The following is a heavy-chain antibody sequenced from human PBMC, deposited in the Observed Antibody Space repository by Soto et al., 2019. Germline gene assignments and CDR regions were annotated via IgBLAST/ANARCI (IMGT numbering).Heavy chain of an antibody. D-gene: IGHD5-18*01. V-gene: IGHV1-18*04. CDR1: GYTFTSYG. Sequence: ASVKVSCKASGYTFTSYGISWVRQAPGQGLEWMGWISAYNGNTNYARKLQGRVTMTTDTSTSTAYMELRSLRSDDTAVYYCARGWGGYRYGYSTVKFDYWGQGTLVTVSS. CDR3: ARGWGGYRYGYSTVKFDY. J-gene: IGHJ4*02. CDR2: ISAYNGNT.